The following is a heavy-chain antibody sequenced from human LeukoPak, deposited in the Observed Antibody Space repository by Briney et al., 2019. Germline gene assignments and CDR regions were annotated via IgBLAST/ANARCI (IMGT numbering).Heavy chain of an antibody. CDR1: GGSISSHY. CDR3: ARGHCCSTSCYRNWFDP. Sequence: PSETLSLTCTVSGGSISSHYWSWIRQPPGMGLEWIGYIYYSGSTNYNPSLNSRVTISVDTSKNQFSLKLTSMTAADTAVYYCARGHCCSTSCYRNWFDPWGQGTLVTVSS. V-gene: IGHV4-59*11. J-gene: IGHJ5*02. D-gene: IGHD2-2*01. CDR2: IYYSGST.